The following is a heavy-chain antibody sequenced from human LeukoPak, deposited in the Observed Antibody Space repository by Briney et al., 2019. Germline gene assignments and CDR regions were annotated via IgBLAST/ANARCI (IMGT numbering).Heavy chain of an antibody. CDR2: INHSGST. D-gene: IGHD2-15*01. V-gene: IGHV4-34*01. Sequence: SETLSLTCAVYGGSFGGYYWSWIRQPPGKGLEWIGEINHSGSTNYNPSLKSRVTISVDTSKNQFSLKLSSVTAADTAVYYCARGPKGVVVAATDAFDIWGQGTMVTVSS. CDR1: GGSFGGYY. J-gene: IGHJ3*02. CDR3: ARGPKGVVVAATDAFDI.